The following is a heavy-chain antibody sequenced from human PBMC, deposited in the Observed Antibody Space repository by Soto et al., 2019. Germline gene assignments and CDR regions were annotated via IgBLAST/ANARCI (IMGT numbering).Heavy chain of an antibody. D-gene: IGHD6-19*01. CDR3: ARRVVSSYFDY. J-gene: IGHJ4*02. V-gene: IGHV4-4*02. Sequence: QVQLQESGPGLVKPSGTLSLTCAVSSASITTTNWWSWVRQPPGKGLEWIGDIYHSGSTNDNPSLKSRVTLSVDKSKNQFSLKLSSVTAADTAVYYCARRVVSSYFDYGGQGTLVTVSS. CDR1: SASITTTNW. CDR2: IYHSGST.